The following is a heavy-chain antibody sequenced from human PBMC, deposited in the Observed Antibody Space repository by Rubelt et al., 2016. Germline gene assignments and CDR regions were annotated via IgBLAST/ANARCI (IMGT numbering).Heavy chain of an antibody. V-gene: IGHV1-18*01. Sequence: QVQLVQSGAEVKKPGASVKVSCKASGYTFTSYGISWVRQAPGQGLEWMGWISPYNGNTNYAQKLQGRVTMTTDTATGTAYMELRSLRSDDTAVYYCASMYSSSWYRGWFDPWGQGTLVTVSS. CDR2: ISPYNGNT. D-gene: IGHD6-13*01. J-gene: IGHJ5*02. CDR1: GYTFTSYG. CDR3: ASMYSSSWYRGWFDP.